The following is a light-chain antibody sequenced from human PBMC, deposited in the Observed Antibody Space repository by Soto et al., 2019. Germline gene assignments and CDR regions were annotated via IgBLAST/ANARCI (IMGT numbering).Light chain of an antibody. CDR1: QSISNW. J-gene: IGKJ1*01. CDR2: KAS. V-gene: IGKV1-5*03. Sequence: DIQMTQSPSSLSASVGDRVTITSRASQSISNWLAWYQQTPGKAPNLLIYKASSSKSGVPSRLSGSGSGTEFTITIRSLQPDDFATYYCQQYDTYWTFGQGTKVDIK. CDR3: QQYDTYWT.